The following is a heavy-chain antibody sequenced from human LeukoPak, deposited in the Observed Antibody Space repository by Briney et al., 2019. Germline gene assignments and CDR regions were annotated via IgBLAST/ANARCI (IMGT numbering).Heavy chain of an antibody. CDR2: IYHAGNT. V-gene: IGHV4-39*01. J-gene: IGHJ4*02. CDR1: GDSISSSSSC. D-gene: IGHD6-19*01. Sequence: PSETLSLTCTVSGDSISSSSSCWGWIRQPPGKGLEWIGNIYHAGNTYYNPSLKSRVTISVGTSKNQFSLKLSSVTAADTAVYYCAKRIRSDWYFDFWGQGTLVTVSS. CDR3: AKRIRSDWYFDF.